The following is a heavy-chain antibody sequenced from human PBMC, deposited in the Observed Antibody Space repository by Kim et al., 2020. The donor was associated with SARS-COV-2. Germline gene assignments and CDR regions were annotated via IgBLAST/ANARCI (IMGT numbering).Heavy chain of an antibody. Sequence: GGSLRLSCTTSGFNFGNFIISWVRQAPGKGLEWLSLIRPRVHGGKKEYAASVKGRFTISRDNYKTNAYLNRKSLRIKDTALYSCTMRYY. J-gene: IGHJ6*03. CDR2: IRPRVHGGKK. CDR1: GFNFGNFI. V-gene: IGHV3-49*04. CDR3: TMRYY.